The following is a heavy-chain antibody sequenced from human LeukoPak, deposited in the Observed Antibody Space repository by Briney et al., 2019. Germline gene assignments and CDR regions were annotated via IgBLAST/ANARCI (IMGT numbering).Heavy chain of an antibody. Sequence: PSETLSLTCTVSGGSISSNSYYWGWIRQPPGKGLEWIGSIYGSTYYNPSLKSRVTISVDTSKNQFSLKLSSVTAVDTAVYYCARTSSWGSTAPFDYWGQGTLVTVSS. CDR3: ARTSSWGSTAPFDY. V-gene: IGHV4-39*01. D-gene: IGHD7-27*01. J-gene: IGHJ4*02. CDR1: GGSISSNSYY. CDR2: IYGST.